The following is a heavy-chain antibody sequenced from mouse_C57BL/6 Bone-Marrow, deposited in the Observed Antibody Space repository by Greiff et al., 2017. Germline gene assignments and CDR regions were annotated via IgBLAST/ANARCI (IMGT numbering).Heavy chain of an antibody. V-gene: IGHV1-69*01. D-gene: IGHD1-1*01. CDR3: ARWDYYGSDY. CDR1: GYTFTSYW. J-gene: IGHJ2*01. Sequence: QVQLQQPGAELVMPGASVKLSCKASGYTFTSYWMHWVKQRPGQGLEWIGEIDPSDSYTNYNQKFKGKSTLTVDKSSSTAYMQLSSLTSEDSAVYYCARWDYYGSDYWGQGTTLTVSS. CDR2: IDPSDSYT.